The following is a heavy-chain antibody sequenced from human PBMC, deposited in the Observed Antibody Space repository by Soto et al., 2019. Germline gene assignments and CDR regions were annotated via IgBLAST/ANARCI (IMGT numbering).Heavy chain of an antibody. CDR2: ISGSGGSA. Sequence: PVGSLRLSCAASGFTFSSYAMSWVRQAPGKGLEWVSAISGSGGSAYYADSVKGRFTISRDNSKNTLYLQMNSLRAEDTAVYYCAKGIAARPNYFDYWGQGTLVTVSS. J-gene: IGHJ4*02. CDR1: GFTFSSYA. CDR3: AKGIAARPNYFDY. V-gene: IGHV3-23*01. D-gene: IGHD6-6*01.